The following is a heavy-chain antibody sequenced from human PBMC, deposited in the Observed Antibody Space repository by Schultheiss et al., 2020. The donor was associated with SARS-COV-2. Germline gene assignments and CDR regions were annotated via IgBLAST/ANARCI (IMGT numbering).Heavy chain of an antibody. D-gene: IGHD6-13*01. J-gene: IGHJ4*02. CDR3: ARGLPYSSSWYYGY. CDR1: GGSISSYY. Sequence: GSLRLSCTVSGGSISSYYWSWIRQPPGKGLEWIGYIYYSGSTNYNPSLKSRVTISVDTSKNQFSLKLSSVTAADTAVYYCARGLPYSSSWYYGYWGQGTLVTVSS. V-gene: IGHV4-59*12. CDR2: IYYSGST.